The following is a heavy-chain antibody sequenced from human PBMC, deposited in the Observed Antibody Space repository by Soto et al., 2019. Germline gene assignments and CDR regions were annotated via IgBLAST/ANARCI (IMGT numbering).Heavy chain of an antibody. J-gene: IGHJ5*02. V-gene: IGHV4-59*12. Sequence: SETLSLTCTVSGGSISSYYWSWIRQPPGKGLEWIGYIYYSGSTNYNPSLKSRVTISVDTSKNQFSLKLSSVTAADTAVYYCARGRLYYEFWSGYNNWFDPWGKGTLVTVSS. CDR3: ARGRLYYEFWSGYNNWFDP. CDR1: GGSISSYY. CDR2: IYYSGST. D-gene: IGHD3-3*01.